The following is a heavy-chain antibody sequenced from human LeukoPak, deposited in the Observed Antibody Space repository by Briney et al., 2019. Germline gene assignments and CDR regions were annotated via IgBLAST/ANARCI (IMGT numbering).Heavy chain of an antibody. CDR1: GGSLSSHY. D-gene: IGHD4-23*01. CDR3: ARDRRPAVTHDAFDI. J-gene: IGHJ3*02. CDR2: IYYSGST. Sequence: SETLSLTCTDSGGSLSSHYWSWIRQPPGKGLEWIGYIYYSGSTNYNPSLKSRVTISVDTSENQFSLKLSSVTAADTAVYYCARDRRPAVTHDAFDIWGQGTMVTVSS. V-gene: IGHV4-59*11.